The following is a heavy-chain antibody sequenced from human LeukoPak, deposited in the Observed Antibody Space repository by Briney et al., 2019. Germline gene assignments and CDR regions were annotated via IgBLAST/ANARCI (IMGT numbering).Heavy chain of an antibody. Sequence: ASVKVSCKASGYTFTSYGISWVRQAPGQGPEWMGWISAYNGNTNYAQKLQGRVTMTTDTSTSTAYMELRSLRSDDTAVYYCARDKARVGASKPLDYWGQGTLVTVSS. CDR2: ISAYNGNT. CDR1: GYTFTSYG. CDR3: ARDKARVGASKPLDY. J-gene: IGHJ4*02. V-gene: IGHV1-18*01. D-gene: IGHD1-26*01.